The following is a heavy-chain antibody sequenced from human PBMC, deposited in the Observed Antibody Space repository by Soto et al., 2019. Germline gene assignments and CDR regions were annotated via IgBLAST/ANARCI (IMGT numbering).Heavy chain of an antibody. Sequence: PSKTLSLTCTVCGGSISSYYWSWIRQPTRKGLEWIGYIYYSGSTNYNPSLKSRVTISVDTSKNQFSLKLSSVTAADTAVCYCARHSNYDFWSCYYDNYYYGMDVWGQGTTVTVS. D-gene: IGHD3-3*01. CDR3: ARHSNYDFWSCYYDNYYYGMDV. CDR1: GGSISSYY. V-gene: IGHV4-59*08. CDR2: IYYSGST. J-gene: IGHJ6*02.